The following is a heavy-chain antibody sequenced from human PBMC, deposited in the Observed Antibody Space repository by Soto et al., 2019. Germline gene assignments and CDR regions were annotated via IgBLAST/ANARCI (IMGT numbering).Heavy chain of an antibody. CDR1: GFTFSSYA. CDR2: ISYDGSNK. CDR3: ARDQGSYYYEAPNFYY. D-gene: IGHD3-10*01. Sequence: QVQLVESGGGVVQPGRSLRLSCAASGFTFSSYAMHWVRQAPGKGLEWVAVISYDGSNKYYADSVKGRFTISRDNSKNTLYLQMNSLRAEDTAVYYCARDQGSYYYEAPNFYYWGQGTLVTVSS. V-gene: IGHV3-30-3*01. J-gene: IGHJ4*02.